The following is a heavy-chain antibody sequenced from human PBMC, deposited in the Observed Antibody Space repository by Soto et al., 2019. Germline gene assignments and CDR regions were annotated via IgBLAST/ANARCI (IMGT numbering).Heavy chain of an antibody. D-gene: IGHD6-19*01. CDR3: AKDAGYSSGWNDYHYYGMDV. J-gene: IGHJ6*02. V-gene: IGHV3-9*01. CDR1: GFTFDDYA. Sequence: PGGSLRLSCAASGFTFDDYAMHWVRQAPGKGLEWVSGISWNSGSIGYADSVKGRFTISRDNAKNSLYLQMNSLRAEDTALYYCAKDAGYSSGWNDYHYYGMDVWGQGTTVTVSS. CDR2: ISWNSGSI.